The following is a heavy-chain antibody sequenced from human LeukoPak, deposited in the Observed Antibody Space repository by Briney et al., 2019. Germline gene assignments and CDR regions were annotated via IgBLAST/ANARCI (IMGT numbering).Heavy chain of an antibody. Sequence: PGGSLRLSCAASGFTFSDYYMSWIRQAPGKGLEWVSYISSSGSTIYYADSVKGRFTISRDNAKNSLYLQMNSLRAEDTAVYYCARYSYDPNYYYYYYYMDVWGKGTTVTVSS. V-gene: IGHV3-11*04. CDR3: ARYSYDPNYYYYYYYMDV. CDR1: GFTFSDYY. D-gene: IGHD5-18*01. J-gene: IGHJ6*03. CDR2: ISSSGSTI.